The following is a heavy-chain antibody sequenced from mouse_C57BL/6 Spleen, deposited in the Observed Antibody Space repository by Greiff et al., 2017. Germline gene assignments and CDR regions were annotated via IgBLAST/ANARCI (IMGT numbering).Heavy chain of an antibody. CDR2: IDPSDSET. J-gene: IGHJ4*01. V-gene: IGHV1-52*01. CDR1: GYTFTSYW. CDR3: ARRGSSQSSYYYAMDY. Sequence: VQLQQSGAELVRPGSSVKLSCKASGYTFTSYWMHWVKQRPIQGLEWIGNIDPSDSETHYNQKFKDKATLTVDKSSSTAYMQLSSLTSEDSAVYYCARRGSSQSSYYYAMDYWGQGTSVTVSS. D-gene: IGHD1-1*01.